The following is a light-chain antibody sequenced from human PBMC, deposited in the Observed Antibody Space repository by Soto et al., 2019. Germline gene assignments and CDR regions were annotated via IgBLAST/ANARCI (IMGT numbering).Light chain of an antibody. CDR3: QQYDNFPFT. V-gene: IGKV1-33*01. CDR1: QDIKSN. CDR2: DAS. J-gene: IGKJ3*01. Sequence: DIRMTQSPSSLSASVGDRVTITCQASQDIKSNLNWFQQKSGKAPRLLVYDASNLETGVTSRFSGSGSGTDFTFAIRGLQPEDTATYFCQQYDNFPFTFGPGTKVDI.